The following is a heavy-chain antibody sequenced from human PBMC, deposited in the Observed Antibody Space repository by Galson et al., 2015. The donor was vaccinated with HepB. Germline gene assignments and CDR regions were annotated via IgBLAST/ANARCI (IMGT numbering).Heavy chain of an antibody. CDR2: IYYSGST. Sequence: ETLSLTCTVSGGSISSSSYYWGWIRQPPGKGLEWIGSIYYSGSTYYNPSLKSRVTISVDTSKNQFSLKLSSVTAADTAVYYCARSTNDYGDYYWYFDLWGRGTLVTVSS. J-gene: IGHJ2*01. CDR1: GGSISSSSYY. V-gene: IGHV4-39*01. CDR3: ARSTNDYGDYYWYFDL. D-gene: IGHD4-17*01.